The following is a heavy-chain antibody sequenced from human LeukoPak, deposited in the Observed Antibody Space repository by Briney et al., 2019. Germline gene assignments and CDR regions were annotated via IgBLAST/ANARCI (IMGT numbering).Heavy chain of an antibody. CDR2: IYYSGST. V-gene: IGHV4-59*12. CDR3: ARGRAYKKQQLVRPVYFDY. J-gene: IGHJ4*02. D-gene: IGHD6-13*01. Sequence: SETLSLTCTVSGGSISSYYWSWIRQPPGKGLEWIGYIYYSGSTNYNPSLKSRVTISVDTSKNQFSLKLSSVTAADTAVYYCARGRAYKKQQLVRPVYFDYWGQGTLVTVSS. CDR1: GGSISSYY.